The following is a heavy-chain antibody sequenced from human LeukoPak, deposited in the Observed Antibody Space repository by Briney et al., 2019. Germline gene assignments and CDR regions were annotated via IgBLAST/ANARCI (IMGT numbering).Heavy chain of an antibody. J-gene: IGHJ6*02. CDR1: GDSVSSNSAA. Sequence: SQTLSLTCAISGDSVSSNSAAWNWIRQSPSGGLERLGRTYYRSKWYNDYAVSVKSRITINPDTSKNQFSLQLNSVTPEDTAVYYCAREGVRGSRYYYYGMDVWGQGTTVTVSS. V-gene: IGHV6-1*01. CDR2: TYYRSKWYN. CDR3: AREGVRGSRYYYYGMDV.